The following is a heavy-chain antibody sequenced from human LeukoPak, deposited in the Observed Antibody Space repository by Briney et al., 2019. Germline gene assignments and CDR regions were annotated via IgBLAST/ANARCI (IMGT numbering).Heavy chain of an antibody. J-gene: IGHJ4*02. V-gene: IGHV4-39*01. Sequence: SETLTLTCTVSGGSISSNNYYWGWIRQPPGKGLEWIGSIYYSGSTYNNPSIKSRVTISVDTTKNQFSLKLTSVTAADTAVYYCASSPSGYWWNFDCWGEGTLVTVSS. CDR2: IYYSGST. CDR3: ASSPSGYWWNFDC. CDR1: GGSISSNNYY. D-gene: IGHD3-22*01.